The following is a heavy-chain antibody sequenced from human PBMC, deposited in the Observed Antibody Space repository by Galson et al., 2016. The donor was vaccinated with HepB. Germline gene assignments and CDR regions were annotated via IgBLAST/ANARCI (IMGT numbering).Heavy chain of an antibody. CDR2: ISGSGGST. CDR3: AKGDRYNDYWSGYYELFDY. D-gene: IGHD3-3*01. V-gene: IGHV3-23*01. Sequence: SLRLSCAASGFTFSSYAMSWVRQAPGKGLEWVSAISGSGGSTYYVDSVEGRFTISRDNSKNTLYLQVNSLRAEDTALYYCAKGDRYNDYWSGYYELFDYWGQGTLVTASS. J-gene: IGHJ4*02. CDR1: GFTFSSYA.